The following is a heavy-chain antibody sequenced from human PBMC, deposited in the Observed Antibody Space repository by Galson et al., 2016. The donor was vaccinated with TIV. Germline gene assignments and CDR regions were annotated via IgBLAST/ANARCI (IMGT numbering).Heavy chain of an antibody. D-gene: IGHD3-16*01. CDR3: ATDRRLSEANNYYYAYCGLDV. CDR1: QFSFSNNY. CDR2: IFSGGNT. J-gene: IGHJ6*04. V-gene: IGHV3-66*02. Sequence: SLRLSCAASQFSFSNNYMTWVRQAPGKGLEWVSIIFSGGNTYYADSVKGRFTISTDNSKNTLYLQMSSLRPEDTAVYYCATDRRLSEANNYYYAYCGLDVGGKGTSVTVSS.